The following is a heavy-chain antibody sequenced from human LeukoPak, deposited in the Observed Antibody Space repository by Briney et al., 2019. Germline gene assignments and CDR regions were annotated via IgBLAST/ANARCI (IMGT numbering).Heavy chain of an antibody. V-gene: IGHV3-23*01. D-gene: IGHD2-2*01. J-gene: IGHJ6*03. CDR3: ARDRPAAILYYYYYYMDV. CDR1: GFTFSSYG. Sequence: PGGSLRLSCAASGFTFSSYGMNWVRQAPGKGLEWVSGITGRGESTYYADSVKGRFTISRDNSKNSLYLQMNSLRAEDTAVYYCARDRPAAILYYYYYYMDVWGKGTTVTVSS. CDR2: ITGRGEST.